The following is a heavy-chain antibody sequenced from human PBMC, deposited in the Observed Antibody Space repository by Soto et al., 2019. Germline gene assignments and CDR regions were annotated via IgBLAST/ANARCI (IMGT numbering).Heavy chain of an antibody. Sequence: SETLSLTCTVSGGSISSYYWSWIRQPAGKGLEWIGRIYTSGSTNYNPSLKSRVTMSVDTSKNQFSLKLSSVTAADTAVYYCARDGTSLLWFGEAAYNYGMDVWGQGTTVTVSS. V-gene: IGHV4-4*07. J-gene: IGHJ6*02. CDR2: IYTSGST. D-gene: IGHD3-10*01. CDR1: GGSISSYY. CDR3: ARDGTSLLWFGEAAYNYGMDV.